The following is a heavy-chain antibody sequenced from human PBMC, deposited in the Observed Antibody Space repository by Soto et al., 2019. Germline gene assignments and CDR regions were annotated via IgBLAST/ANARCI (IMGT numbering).Heavy chain of an antibody. J-gene: IGHJ4*02. CDR1: GYTFTSYG. CDR2: ISAYNGNT. Sequence: ASVKVSCKASGYTFTSYGISWVRQAPGQGLEWMGWISAYNGNTNYAQKLQGRVTMTTDTSTSTAYMELRSLRSDDTAGYYGARDPPYGAPARVATIADYWGQGTLVTVSS. D-gene: IGHD5-12*01. CDR3: ARDPPYGAPARVATIADY. V-gene: IGHV1-18*04.